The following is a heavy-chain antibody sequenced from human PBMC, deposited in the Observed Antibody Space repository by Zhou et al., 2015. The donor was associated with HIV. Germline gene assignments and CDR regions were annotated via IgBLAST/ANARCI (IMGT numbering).Heavy chain of an antibody. D-gene: IGHD5-24*01. V-gene: IGHV1-69*01. CDR1: GGTFSSYA. Sequence: QVQLLQSGAEVKKPDSSVRVSCKASGGTFSSYAISWVRQAPGQGLEWMGGIIPIFGTANYAQKFQGRVTITADESTSTAYMELSSLRSEDTAVYYCARGRDGYNPYDAFDIWGQGTMVTVSS. J-gene: IGHJ3*02. CDR3: ARGRDGYNPYDAFDI. CDR2: IIPIFGTA.